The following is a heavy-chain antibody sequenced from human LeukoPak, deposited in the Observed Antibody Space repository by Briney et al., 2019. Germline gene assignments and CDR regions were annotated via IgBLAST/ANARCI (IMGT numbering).Heavy chain of an antibody. CDR1: GYSISSGYY. Sequence: SETLSLTCAVSGYSISSGYYWGWIRQPPGKGLEWIGSIYHSGSTYYNPSLKTRVTISVDTSKNHFSLELSSVTAADTAVYYCARLISGSSGYYHYYYYYYYMDVWGKGTTVTVSS. V-gene: IGHV4-38-2*01. J-gene: IGHJ6*03. D-gene: IGHD3-22*01. CDR3: ARLISGSSGYYHYYYYYYYMDV. CDR2: IYHSGST.